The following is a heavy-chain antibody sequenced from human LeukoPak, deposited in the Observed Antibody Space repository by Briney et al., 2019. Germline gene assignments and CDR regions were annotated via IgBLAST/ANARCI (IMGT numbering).Heavy chain of an antibody. J-gene: IGHJ4*02. CDR1: GFTFSSYS. CDR2: ISSSSSYI. Sequence: GGSLRLSCAASGFTFSSYSMNWVRQAPGKGLEWVSSISSSSSYIYYADSVKGRFTISRDNAKNTLYLQMNSLRAEDTAVYYCARAGPGYSSSWRFDYWGQGTLVTVSS. CDR3: ARAGPGYSSSWRFDY. D-gene: IGHD6-13*01. V-gene: IGHV3-21*01.